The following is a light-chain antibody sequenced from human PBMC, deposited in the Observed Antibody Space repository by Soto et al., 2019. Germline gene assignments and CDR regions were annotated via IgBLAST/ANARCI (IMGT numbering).Light chain of an antibody. CDR1: QSVGSN. V-gene: IGKV3-15*01. J-gene: IGKJ2*01. Sequence: EIVLTHSPATLSVSPGERATLSCRASQSVGSNLAGYQQRPCQPPRLLIDDASTRATDIPARFSGGGSGTEFTLTISSLQSEDFAFYYCQQYNIWPYTFGQGTKLQIK. CDR3: QQYNIWPYT. CDR2: DAS.